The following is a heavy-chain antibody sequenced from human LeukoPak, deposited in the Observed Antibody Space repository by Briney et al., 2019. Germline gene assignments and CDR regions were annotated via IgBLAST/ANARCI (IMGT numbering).Heavy chain of an antibody. CDR1: GYTFSTYG. D-gene: IGHD6-19*01. CDR2: INAGNGNT. J-gene: IGHJ6*02. Sequence: ASVKVSCKASGYTFSTYGINWVRQVPGQRLEWMGWINAGNGNTKYSQKFQGRVTITRDTSASTAYMELSSLRSEDTAVYYCARDSSGWYGKYYYYYYGMDVWGQGTTVTVSS. V-gene: IGHV1-3*01. CDR3: ARDSSGWYGKYYYYYYGMDV.